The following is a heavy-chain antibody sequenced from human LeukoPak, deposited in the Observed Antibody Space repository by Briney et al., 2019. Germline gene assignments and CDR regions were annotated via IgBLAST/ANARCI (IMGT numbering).Heavy chain of an antibody. J-gene: IGHJ3*02. V-gene: IGHV3-20*04. Sequence: GGSLRLSCAGSGFTFDDYGMNWVRQAPGKGLEWVSGINWNGGSTGYADSVKGRFAVSGDNAKNSLYLQMNSLRAEDTALYYCARDGQTFDAFDIWGQGTMVTVSS. CDR3: ARDGQTFDAFDI. CDR2: INWNGGST. CDR1: GFTFDDYG.